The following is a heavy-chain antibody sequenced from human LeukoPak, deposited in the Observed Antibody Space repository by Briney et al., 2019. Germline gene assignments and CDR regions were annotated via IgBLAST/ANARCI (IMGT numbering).Heavy chain of an antibody. V-gene: IGHV4-59*01. Sequence: SETLSLTCTVSGGSISSYYWSWIRQPPGKGLEWIGYIYYSGSTNYNPSLKSRVTISVDTSKNQFSLKLSSVTAADTAVYYCARERGTGIAAAGTNDYYYYYMDVWGKGTTVTISS. CDR1: GGSISSYY. J-gene: IGHJ6*03. CDR2: IYYSGST. D-gene: IGHD6-13*01. CDR3: ARERGTGIAAAGTNDYYYYYMDV.